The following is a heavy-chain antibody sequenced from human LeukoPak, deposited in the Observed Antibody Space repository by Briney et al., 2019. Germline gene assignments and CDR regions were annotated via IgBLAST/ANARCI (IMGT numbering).Heavy chain of an antibody. CDR3: AKSQDGYNAPAGY. D-gene: IGHD5-24*01. J-gene: IGHJ4*02. V-gene: IGHV3-23*01. Sequence: SGGSLRLSCAASGFSFSDYDMSWVRQAPGKGLEWVSSMSLSTSGKTYADSVKGRFTVSTDKAKNTLYLQMNSLRAEDTAVYYCAKSQDGYNAPAGYWGQGTLVTVSS. CDR1: GFSFSDYD. CDR2: MSLSTSGK.